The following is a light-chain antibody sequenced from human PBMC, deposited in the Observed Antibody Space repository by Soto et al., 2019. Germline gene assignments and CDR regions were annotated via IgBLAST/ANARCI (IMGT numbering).Light chain of an antibody. CDR2: GAS. CDR3: QQYITSPRDT. CDR1: QGVSIY. J-gene: IGKJ2*01. Sequence: EIVLTQSPGTLSLSPGERATLSCRASQGVSIYLAWYQQKPGQAPRLLIYGASNRATGIPDRFSGGGSGTDFNLTISRLEPEDFAVYYCQQYITSPRDTFGQGTKLEIK. V-gene: IGKV3-20*01.